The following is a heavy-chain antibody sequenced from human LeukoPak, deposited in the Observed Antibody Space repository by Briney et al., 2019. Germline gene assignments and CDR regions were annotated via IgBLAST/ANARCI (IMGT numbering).Heavy chain of an antibody. V-gene: IGHV4-59*01. Sequence: PETLCLSCTVSGDSLSSYYWSWVRQPPGKGLEWIGYIYYSGRTTYNPSLKSRVTISEDTSKNQCSLKLSSVTAADTAVNYCARGIRVGPSASYYFMDVWGKGTTVTVSS. CDR1: GDSLSSYY. CDR2: IYYSGRT. D-gene: IGHD1-26*01. CDR3: ARGIRVGPSASYYFMDV. J-gene: IGHJ6*03.